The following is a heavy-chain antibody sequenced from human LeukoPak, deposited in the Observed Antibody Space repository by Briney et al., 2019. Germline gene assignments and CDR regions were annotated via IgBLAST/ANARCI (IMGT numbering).Heavy chain of an antibody. D-gene: IGHD1-26*01. J-gene: IGHJ3*02. V-gene: IGHV3-23*01. CDR2: ISGSGGST. CDR3: AKSGGGSYCVWNAFDI. CDR1: GFTFSSYG. Sequence: PGGTLTLSCAASGFTFSSYGMSWVRQAPGKGLEGVSAISGSGGSTYYADSVKGRFTISRDNSKNTLYLQMNSLRAEDTAVYYCAKSGGGSYCVWNAFDIWGQGTMVTVSS.